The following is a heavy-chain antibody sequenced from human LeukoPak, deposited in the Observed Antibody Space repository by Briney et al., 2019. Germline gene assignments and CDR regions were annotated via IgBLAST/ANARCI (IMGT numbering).Heavy chain of an antibody. D-gene: IGHD4-17*01. CDR3: ARDMDGDYGYFDY. CDR1: GFTVSSNY. J-gene: IGHJ4*02. CDR2: IYSGGST. V-gene: IGHV3-53*01. Sequence: GGSLRLSCAASGFTVSSNYMSWVRQAPGKGLEWVSVIYSGGSTYYADSVKGRFTISRDNSKNTLYLQMNSLRAEDTAVYYCARDMDGDYGYFDYWGQGTLVTVSS.